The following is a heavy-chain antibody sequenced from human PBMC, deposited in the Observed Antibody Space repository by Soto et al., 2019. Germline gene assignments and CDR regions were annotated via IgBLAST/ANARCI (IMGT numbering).Heavy chain of an antibody. CDR1: GFTFSSYA. J-gene: IGHJ6*02. CDR3: ARAIWETYGIDV. Sequence: EVQLVESGGGLVQPGGSLRLSCAASGFTFSSYAMHWVRQAPGKGLEYVSAISSNGGSTYYANSVKGRFTISRDNSKNTLYLQMGSLRAEDMAVSYCARAIWETYGIDVWVQGTTVTVSS. D-gene: IGHD1-26*01. V-gene: IGHV3-64*01. CDR2: ISSNGGST.